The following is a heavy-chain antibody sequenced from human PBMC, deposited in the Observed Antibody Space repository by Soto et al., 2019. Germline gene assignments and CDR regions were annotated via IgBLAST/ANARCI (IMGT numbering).Heavy chain of an antibody. V-gene: IGHV1-8*01. D-gene: IGHD5-12*01. CDR2: MNPNSGNT. CDR3: ARGHYSGYDSHY. CDR1: GYTFTSYD. Sequence: ASVKVSCKASGYTFTSYDINWVRQATGQGLEWMGWMNPNSGNTGYAQKFQGRVTTTRNTSISTAYMELSSLRSEDTAVYYCARGHYSGYDSHYWGQGTLVTVSS. J-gene: IGHJ4*02.